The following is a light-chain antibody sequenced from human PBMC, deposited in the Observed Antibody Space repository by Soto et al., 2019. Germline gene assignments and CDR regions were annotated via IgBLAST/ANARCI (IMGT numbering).Light chain of an antibody. Sequence: QSVLTQPASVSGSPGQSITISCTGTSGDIGSYNRVSWYQQHPGKAPKLIIYEVTDRPSGVSNRFSGSKSGNTASLTISGLQAVAEAEYYCSSYTNINTRACVFGTGTKVTVL. J-gene: IGLJ1*01. CDR1: SGDIGSYNR. V-gene: IGLV2-14*01. CDR3: SSYTNINTRACV. CDR2: EVT.